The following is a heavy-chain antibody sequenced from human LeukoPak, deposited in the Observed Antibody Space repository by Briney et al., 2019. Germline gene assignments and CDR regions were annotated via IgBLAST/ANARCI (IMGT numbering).Heavy chain of an antibody. CDR2: IYGDNAT. CDR1: GFIFSSNY. CDR3: ARINRGNYFLDY. J-gene: IGHJ4*02. D-gene: IGHD1-26*01. V-gene: IGHV3-53*01. Sequence: GSLLLSCASSGFIFSSNYMTWGRPAPGKGLEWVSLIYGDNATYYADSVKGRFTISRDSSKNTLFVQMTSLRVEDTAVYYCARINRGNYFLDYWGQGTLVTVSS.